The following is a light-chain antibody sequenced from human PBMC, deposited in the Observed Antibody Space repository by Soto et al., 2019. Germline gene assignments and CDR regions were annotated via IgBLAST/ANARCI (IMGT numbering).Light chain of an antibody. CDR3: QQYGGSRWT. CDR1: QTVASNY. J-gene: IGKJ1*01. CDR2: GTS. V-gene: IGKV3-20*01. Sequence: EIVLPQSPGTLSLSPGERATLSCRASQTVASNYFAWYQQRPGQAPRLLIYGTSSRATGIPDRFSGSGSGTDFTLTISRLDPEDFAVYYCQQYGGSRWTFGQGTKVDIK.